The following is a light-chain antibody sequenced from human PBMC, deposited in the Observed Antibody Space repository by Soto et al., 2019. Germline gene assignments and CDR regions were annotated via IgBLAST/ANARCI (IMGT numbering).Light chain of an antibody. Sequence: TNMNLSXSSLSAYTQEXXXXXXXASQGIRNDVGWYQKKXGKAPKLLIYAEYXLQSGVPSRFSGSGSGTDFTLTISSLQPEDFATYYCLQDYKYPWTFGQGTKVDIK. J-gene: IGKJ1*01. V-gene: IGKV1-6*01. CDR1: QGIRND. CDR3: LQDYKYPWT. CDR2: AEY.